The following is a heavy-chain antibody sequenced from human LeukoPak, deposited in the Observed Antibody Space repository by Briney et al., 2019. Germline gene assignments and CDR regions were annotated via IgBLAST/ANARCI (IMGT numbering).Heavy chain of an antibody. CDR2: IKQDGSEQ. D-gene: IGHD1-26*01. J-gene: IGHJ4*02. Sequence: PGGSLRLSCVASGFSFSNHRMSWVRQAPGEGLEWVADIKQDGSEQNYVDSVRGRFTISRDNAKNSLYLQMNSLRAEDTAVYYCARDKRVGATLFDYWGQGTLVTVSS. CDR1: GFSFSNHR. CDR3: ARDKRVGATLFDY. V-gene: IGHV3-7*01.